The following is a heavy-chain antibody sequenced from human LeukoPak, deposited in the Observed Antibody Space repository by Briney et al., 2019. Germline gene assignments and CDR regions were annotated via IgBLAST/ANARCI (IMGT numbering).Heavy chain of an antibody. V-gene: IGHV3-23*01. CDR3: AKDRVVTKGIAVAGTWSYGMDV. D-gene: IGHD6-19*01. CDR2: ISGGGGST. J-gene: IGHJ6*02. CDR1: GFTFSSYA. Sequence: PGGSLRLSCAASGFTFSSYAMSWVRQAPGKGLEWVSAISGGGGSTYYADSVKGRFTISRDNSKNTLYLQMNSLRAEDTAVYYCAKDRVVTKGIAVAGTWSYGMDVWGQGTTVTVSS.